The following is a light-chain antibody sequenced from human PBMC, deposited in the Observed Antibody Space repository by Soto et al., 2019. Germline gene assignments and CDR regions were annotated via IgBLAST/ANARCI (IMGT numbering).Light chain of an antibody. V-gene: IGKV3-20*01. Sequence: EIGLTQSPGTLSLSPRERATLSCSASQSVSSSYLARYQQKPGQAPRLLIYGASTRATGIPDRFSGSGSGTDFTLTISRLEPEDFAVYYCQHYGSSLFTFGPGTEVDIK. J-gene: IGKJ3*01. CDR1: QSVSSSY. CDR2: GAS. CDR3: QHYGSSLFT.